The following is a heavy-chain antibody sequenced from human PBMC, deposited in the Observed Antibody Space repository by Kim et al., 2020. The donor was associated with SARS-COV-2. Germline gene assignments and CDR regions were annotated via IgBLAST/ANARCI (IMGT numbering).Heavy chain of an antibody. CDR3: AKSIGIKTGFPPDYGMDV. V-gene: IGHV3-23*03. CDR2: IYSGGSST. CDR1: GFTFSSYA. D-gene: IGHD3-9*01. J-gene: IGHJ6*02. Sequence: GGSLRLSCAASGFTFSSYAMSWVRQAPGKGLEWVSVIYSGGSSTYYADSVKGRFTISRDNSKNTLYLQMNSLRAEDTAVYYCAKSIGIKTGFPPDYGMDVWGQGTTVTVSS.